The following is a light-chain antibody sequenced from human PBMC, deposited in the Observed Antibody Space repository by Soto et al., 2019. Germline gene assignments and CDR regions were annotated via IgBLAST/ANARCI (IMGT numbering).Light chain of an antibody. J-gene: IGLJ1*01. CDR1: SSDIGGYKY. CDR2: DVS. CDR3: SSYTSSSTLFYV. V-gene: IGLV2-14*01. Sequence: QSVLTQPASVSGSPGQSITISCTGTSSDIGGYKYVSWYQQHPGKAPKLMIYDVSNRPSGVSNLFSGSKSGNTASLTISGLQAEDEADYYCSSYTSSSTLFYVFGTGTKVTVL.